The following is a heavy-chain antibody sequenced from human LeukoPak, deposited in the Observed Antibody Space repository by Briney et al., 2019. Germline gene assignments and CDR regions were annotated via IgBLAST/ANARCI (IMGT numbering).Heavy chain of an antibody. CDR2: INPNSGGT. Sequence: ASVKVSCKASGYTFIGYYMHWVRQAPGQGLEWMGWINPNSGGTNYAQKFQGRVTMTRDTSISTAYMELSRLRSDDTAVYYCAREVPYISGSYYGGGNWFDPWGQGTLVTVSS. CDR1: GYTFIGYY. J-gene: IGHJ5*02. V-gene: IGHV1-2*02. D-gene: IGHD1-26*01. CDR3: AREVPYISGSYYGGGNWFDP.